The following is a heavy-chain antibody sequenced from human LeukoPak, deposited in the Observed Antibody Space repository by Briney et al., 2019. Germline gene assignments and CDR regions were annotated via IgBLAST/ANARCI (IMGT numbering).Heavy chain of an antibody. D-gene: IGHD6-19*01. V-gene: IGHV3-23*01. Sequence: GGSLRLSCAASGFNFNKYDMTWARQAPGKGLEWVSTITGRSDKTYYTDSVKGRFVPSRGNSKDTLYLQMNSLRAEDTALYYCAKGGWLDDLGQGALVTVSS. J-gene: IGHJ4*02. CDR2: ITGRSDKT. CDR1: GFNFNKYD. CDR3: AKGGWLDD.